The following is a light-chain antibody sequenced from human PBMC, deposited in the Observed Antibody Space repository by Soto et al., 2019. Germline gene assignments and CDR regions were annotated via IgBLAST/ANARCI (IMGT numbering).Light chain of an antibody. V-gene: IGLV2-14*01. Sequence: QSALTQPASVSGSPGQSITIACTGTSSDIGGYNFVSWYQQHPGKAPKLLIYDVGNRPSGVSNRFSGSKSGNTASLTISGLQAENGAHHYFNSYRTVSTYVFGTGTQLTVL. J-gene: IGLJ1*01. CDR2: DVG. CDR1: SSDIGGYNF. CDR3: NSYRTVSTYV.